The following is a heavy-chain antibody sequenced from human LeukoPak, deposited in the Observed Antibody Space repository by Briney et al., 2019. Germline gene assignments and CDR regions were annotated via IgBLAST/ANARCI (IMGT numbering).Heavy chain of an antibody. D-gene: IGHD6-13*01. CDR1: GLTFDDYG. CDR2: INWDGEST. Sequence: GGSLRLSCVVSGLTFDDYGMSGVRQPPGKGRDGVGGINWDGESTGYGDSVQGRFIISRDNAENALYLQMNGLRAEDTAVYYCARDLSASWYSLAYWGRGTPVTVSS. V-gene: IGHV3-20*04. CDR3: ARDLSASWYSLAY. J-gene: IGHJ4*02.